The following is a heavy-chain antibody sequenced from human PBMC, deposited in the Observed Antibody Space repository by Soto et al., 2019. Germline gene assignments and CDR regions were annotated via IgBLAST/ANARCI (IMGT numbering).Heavy chain of an antibody. CDR1: GFTFSSYA. V-gene: IGHV3-23*01. CDR3: AKDRGSGSYYPYYYYYGMDV. Sequence: EVQLLESGGGLVQPGGSLRLSCAASGFTFSSYAMSWVRQAPGKGLEWVSAISGSGGSTYYADSVKGRFTISRDNSKNTLYLQMNSLRAEDTAVYYCAKDRGSGSYYPYYYYYGMDVWGQGTTVTVSS. J-gene: IGHJ6*02. D-gene: IGHD1-26*01. CDR2: ISGSGGST.